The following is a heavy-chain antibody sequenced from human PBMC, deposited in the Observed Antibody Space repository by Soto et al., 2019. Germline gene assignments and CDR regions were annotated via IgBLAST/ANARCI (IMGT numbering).Heavy chain of an antibody. CDR3: ARDGVRSSFDY. J-gene: IGHJ4*02. Sequence: SETLSLTCTVSGGSISSYYWSRIRQPPGKGLEWIGYIYYSGSTNYNPSLKSRVTISVDTSKNQFSLKLSSGTAADTAVYYCARDGVRSSFDYWGQGTLVTVSS. D-gene: IGHD6-6*01. V-gene: IGHV4-59*01. CDR2: IYYSGST. CDR1: GGSISSYY.